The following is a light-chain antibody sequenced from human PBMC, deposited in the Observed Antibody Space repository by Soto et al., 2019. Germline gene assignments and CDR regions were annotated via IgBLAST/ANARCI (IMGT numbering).Light chain of an antibody. CDR2: GAS. CDR3: QQHFNGPIT. Sequence: EIVLTQSPATLSLSPGERATLSCRASQSVSIYLAWYQQKPGHAPRLLIYGASNRATGIPAMFSGRGSAAVFTLTSSSQEPEVFVVYCYQQHFNGPITFGQGTRLEIK. CDR1: QSVSIY. J-gene: IGKJ5*01. V-gene: IGKV3-11*01.